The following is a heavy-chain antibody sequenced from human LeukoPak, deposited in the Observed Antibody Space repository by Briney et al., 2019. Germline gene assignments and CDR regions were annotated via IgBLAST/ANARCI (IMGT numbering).Heavy chain of an antibody. Sequence: PGGSLRLSCAVSGFTFSSYAMSWVRQAPGKGLEWVSAISGSGGSTYYADSVKGRFTISRDNSKNTLYLQMNSLRAEDTAVYYCAKGRWRIQLDALDYWGQGTLVTVSS. CDR2: ISGSGGST. D-gene: IGHD5-18*01. CDR1: GFTFSSYA. CDR3: AKGRWRIQLDALDY. J-gene: IGHJ4*02. V-gene: IGHV3-23*01.